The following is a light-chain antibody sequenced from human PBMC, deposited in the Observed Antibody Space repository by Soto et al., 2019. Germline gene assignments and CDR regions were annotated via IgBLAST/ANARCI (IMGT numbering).Light chain of an antibody. CDR3: LQYDDRHRT. CDR2: GAS. V-gene: IGKV3-15*01. J-gene: IGKJ1*01. CDR1: QSVSNN. Sequence: EIVMTQSPAILSVSPGDRATLSCRAGQSVSNNLAWYQQKPGQTPRLVIYGASNRATGVPARFSGSGSGTDFTLTISSLQSEDFAVYYCLQYDDRHRTFGQGTKVEIK.